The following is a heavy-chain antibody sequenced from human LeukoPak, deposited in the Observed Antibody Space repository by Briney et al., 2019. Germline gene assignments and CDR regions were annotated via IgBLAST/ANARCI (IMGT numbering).Heavy chain of an antibody. CDR1: GFTFSTSW. CDR2: IKEDGSET. V-gene: IGHV3-7*01. Sequence: GGSLRLSCVASGFTFSTSWMAWVRHVPGKGLEWVANIKEDGSETYYVDSAKGRFTISRDNAKKSLYLQMDSLRVEDTAIYYCTKSLDYWGQGTLVTVSS. J-gene: IGHJ4*02. CDR3: TKSLDY.